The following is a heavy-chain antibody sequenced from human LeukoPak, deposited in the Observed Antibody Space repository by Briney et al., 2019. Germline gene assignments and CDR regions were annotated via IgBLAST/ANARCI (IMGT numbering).Heavy chain of an antibody. CDR2: IYYSGST. V-gene: IGHV4-59*01. Sequence: PSGTLSLTCTVSGGSISSYYWSWIRQPPGKGLEWIGYIYYSGSTNYNPSLKSRVTISVDTSKNQFSLKLSSVTAADTAVYYCAGGYSYIHYYYYYYMDVWGKGTTVTVSS. J-gene: IGHJ6*03. CDR3: AGGYSYIHYYYYYYMDV. CDR1: GGSISSYY. D-gene: IGHD5-18*01.